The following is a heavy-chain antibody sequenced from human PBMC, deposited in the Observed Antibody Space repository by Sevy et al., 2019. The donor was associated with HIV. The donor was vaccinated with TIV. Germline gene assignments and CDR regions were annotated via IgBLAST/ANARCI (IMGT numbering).Heavy chain of an antibody. CDR2: ISSSGDST. Sequence: GGCLRLSCAASGFNFRVYGMTWVRQAPGKGLEWVSGISSSGDSTYYADSVKGRFAISRDNSRKTLSLQMNSLIAEDTAVYYCAKDDDSSAFWYIMDVWGQGTTVTVSS. V-gene: IGHV3-23*01. J-gene: IGHJ6*02. D-gene: IGHD3-3*01. CDR3: AKDDDSSAFWYIMDV. CDR1: GFNFRVYG.